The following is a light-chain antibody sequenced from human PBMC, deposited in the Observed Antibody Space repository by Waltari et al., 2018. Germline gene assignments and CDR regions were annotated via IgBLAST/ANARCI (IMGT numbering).Light chain of an antibody. J-gene: IGLJ3*02. V-gene: IGLV1-47*01. CDR2: KNN. CDR3: AVWDERVRGRV. CDR1: TSNIGANL. Sequence: QSVLTQPPSASGTPGQRVTIPCSGSTSNIGANLVYWYQQLPGKAPKLLIYKNNQRPSGVPDRFSDSKSGTSASLAISGLRSEDEAEYYCAVWDERVRGRVFGGGTKLTVL.